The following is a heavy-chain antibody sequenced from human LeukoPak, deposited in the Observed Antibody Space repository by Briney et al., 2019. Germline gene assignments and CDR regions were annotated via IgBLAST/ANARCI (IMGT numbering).Heavy chain of an antibody. D-gene: IGHD2-2*01. V-gene: IGHV1-46*01. CDR1: GYTFTIYY. CDR3: ARTVGDIVVVGLDY. J-gene: IGHJ4*02. Sequence: ASVKVSCKASGYTFTIYYMRWVRQAPGQGLEWMGIINPSGGSTSYAQKFQGRVTMTRDTSTSTVYMELSSLRSEDTAGYYCARTVGDIVVVGLDYWGQGTLVTVSS. CDR2: INPSGGST.